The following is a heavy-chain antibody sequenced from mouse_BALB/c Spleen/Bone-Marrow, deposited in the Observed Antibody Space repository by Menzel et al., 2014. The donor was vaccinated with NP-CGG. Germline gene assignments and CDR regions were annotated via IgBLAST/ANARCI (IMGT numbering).Heavy chain of an antibody. V-gene: IGHV5-6-3*01. J-gene: IGHJ2*01. CDR2: INSNGGCT. CDR1: GFTFSSYG. CDR3: ARGLGFFDY. D-gene: IGHD4-1*01. Sequence: EVMLVESGGGLVQPGGSLKLSCAASGFTFSSYGMSWVRQTPDKRLELVATINSNGGCTYYPDSVKGRFTISRDNAKNTLYLQMSSLKSEDTAMYYCARGLGFFDYWGQGTTLTVSS.